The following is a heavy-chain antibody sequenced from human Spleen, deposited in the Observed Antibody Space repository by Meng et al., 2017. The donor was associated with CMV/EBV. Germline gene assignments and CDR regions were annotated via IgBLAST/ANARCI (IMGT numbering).Heavy chain of an antibody. J-gene: IGHJ6*02. CDR1: GLSLSTGGMC. Sequence: SGPTLVKPTQTLTLTCTFSGLSLSTGGMCVSWVRQPPGKALEWLALIDRDDDKYYSTSLKTRLTISKDTSKNQVVLTMTNMDPADTATYYCARIRRPKRPLWFGESGKNNYAMDVWGQGTTVTVSS. V-gene: IGHV2-70*18. CDR3: ARIRRPKRPLWFGESGKNNYAMDV. D-gene: IGHD3-10*01. CDR2: IDRDDDK.